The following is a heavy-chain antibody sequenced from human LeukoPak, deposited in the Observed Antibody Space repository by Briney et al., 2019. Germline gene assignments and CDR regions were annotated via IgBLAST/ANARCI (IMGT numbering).Heavy chain of an antibody. CDR3: AKDLSGGLNWFDP. J-gene: IGHJ5*02. V-gene: IGHV3-30*18. CDR1: GFTFSSYG. Sequence: PGGSLRLSCAASGFTFSSYGMHWVRQAPGKGLEWVAVISYDGSNKYYADSVKGRFTISRDNSKNTLYLQMNSLRAEDTAVYYCAKDLSGGLNWFDPWGQGTLVTVSS. CDR2: ISYDGSNK. D-gene: IGHD4-23*01.